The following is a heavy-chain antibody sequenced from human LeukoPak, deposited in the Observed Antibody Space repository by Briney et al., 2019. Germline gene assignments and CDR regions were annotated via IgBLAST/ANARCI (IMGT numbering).Heavy chain of an antibody. CDR2: IVVGSGNT. CDR1: GFTFTSSA. CDR3: AAVGHYYDSSGYSMFDY. V-gene: IGHV1-58*01. J-gene: IGHJ4*02. Sequence: ASVKVSCKASGFTFTSSAVQWVRQARGQRLEWIGWIVVGSGNTNYAQKFQVRVTITRDMSTSTAYMELSSLRSEDTAVYYCAAVGHYYDSSGYSMFDYWGQGTLVTVSS. D-gene: IGHD3-22*01.